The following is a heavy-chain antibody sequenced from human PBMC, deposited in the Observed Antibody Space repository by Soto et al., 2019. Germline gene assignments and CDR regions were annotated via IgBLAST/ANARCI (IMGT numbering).Heavy chain of an antibody. J-gene: IGHJ4*02. D-gene: IGHD3-9*01. CDR2: ISAYNGNT. V-gene: IGHV1-18*01. CDR1: GYTFTTYG. CDR3: TRDWGRGQFLTNKDY. Sequence: ASVKVSCKASGYTFTTYGISWVRQAPGQGLEWMGWISAYNGNTNYAQKLQGRVTMTTDTSTSTAYMELRSLGSDDTAVYYCTRDWGRGQFLTNKDYWGQGTLVTVSS.